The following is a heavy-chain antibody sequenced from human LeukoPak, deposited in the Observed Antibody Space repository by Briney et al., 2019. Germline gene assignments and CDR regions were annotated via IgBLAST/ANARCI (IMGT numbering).Heavy chain of an antibody. CDR3: ARDRAPVVVVPAAIKERGMDV. Sequence: GGSLRLSCAASGFTFSSHSMNWVRQAPGKGLEWVSYISTSSTTIYYADSVKGRFTISRDNAKSSLYLQMNSLRAEDTAVYYCARDRAPVVVVPAAIKERGMDVWGQGTTVTVSS. CDR1: GFTFSSHS. V-gene: IGHV3-48*01. J-gene: IGHJ6*02. D-gene: IGHD2-2*02. CDR2: ISTSSTTI.